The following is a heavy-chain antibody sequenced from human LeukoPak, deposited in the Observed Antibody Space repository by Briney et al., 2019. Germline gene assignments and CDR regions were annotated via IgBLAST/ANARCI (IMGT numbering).Heavy chain of an antibody. V-gene: IGHV4-30-4*01. D-gene: IGHD3/OR15-3a*01. CDR3: ARASMIWRNFQN. CDR2: IYYSGST. Sequence: SETLSLTCTVAGGSISNEDYYWSRMGQPPGKSLEWIVYIYYSGSTYYNPSLKRRVTMSVDTSKNQFSLKLSSMTAADTAVYYCARASMIWRNFQNWGQGTLVTVSS. CDR1: GGSISNEDYY. J-gene: IGHJ1*01.